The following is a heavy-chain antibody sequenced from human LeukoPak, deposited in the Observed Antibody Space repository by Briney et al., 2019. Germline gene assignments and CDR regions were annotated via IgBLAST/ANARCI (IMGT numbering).Heavy chain of an antibody. D-gene: IGHD1-26*01. Sequence: ASVKASRKTSGYTFTGYYIHWVRQAPGQGLEWMGWINPISGGTNYAQKFQDRVTMTRATSISTAYMELSRLRSDDTAIYYCARDREHYFDYWGQGTLVTVSS. CDR3: ARDREHYFDY. V-gene: IGHV1-2*02. CDR1: GYTFTGYY. CDR2: INPISGGT. J-gene: IGHJ4*02.